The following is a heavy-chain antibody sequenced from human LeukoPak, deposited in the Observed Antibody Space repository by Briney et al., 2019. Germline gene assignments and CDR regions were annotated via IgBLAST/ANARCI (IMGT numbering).Heavy chain of an antibody. Sequence: ASVKVSCKASGYTFTSYGISWVRQAPGPGLEWMGWISAYNGNTNYAQKLQGRVTMTTDTSTSTAYMELRSLRSDDTAVYYCARDHVIVGDDAFDIWGQGTMVTVSS. CDR1: GYTFTSYG. CDR3: ARDHVIVGDDAFDI. D-gene: IGHD3-22*01. J-gene: IGHJ3*02. V-gene: IGHV1-18*01. CDR2: ISAYNGNT.